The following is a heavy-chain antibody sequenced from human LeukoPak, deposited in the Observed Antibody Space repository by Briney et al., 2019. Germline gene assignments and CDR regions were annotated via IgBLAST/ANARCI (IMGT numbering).Heavy chain of an antibody. CDR1: GGSISSYY. CDR3: SRRGYSGYDPAFDI. D-gene: IGHD5-12*01. CDR2: IYYSGST. V-gene: IGHV4-59*12. Sequence: SETLSLTCTVSGGSISSYYWSWIRQPPGKGLEWIGYIYYSGSTNYNPSLKSRVTISVDTSKNQFSLKLTSVTAADTAVYYCSRRGYSGYDPAFDIWGQGTMVTVSS. J-gene: IGHJ3*02.